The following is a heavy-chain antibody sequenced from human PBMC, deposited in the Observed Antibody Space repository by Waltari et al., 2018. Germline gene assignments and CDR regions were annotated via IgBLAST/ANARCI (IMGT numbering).Heavy chain of an antibody. V-gene: IGHV4-59*01. CDR2: IYYSGST. CDR1: GGSLSSYS. J-gene: IGHJ5*02. Sequence: QVQLQESGPGLVKPSETLSLTCTVSGGSLSSYSWSWIRQPPGKGLEWIGYIYYSGSTNYNPSLKSRVTISVDTSKNQFSLKLSSVTAADTAVYYCARGHLNWFDPWGQGTLVTVSS. CDR3: ARGHLNWFDP.